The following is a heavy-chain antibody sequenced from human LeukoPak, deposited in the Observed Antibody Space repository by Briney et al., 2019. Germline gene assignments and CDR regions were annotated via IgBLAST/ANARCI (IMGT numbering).Heavy chain of an antibody. D-gene: IGHD1-26*01. CDR3: ARVSGYSCDY. Sequence: GGSLRLSCAASGFSFSDYYMSWIRQAPGKGLEWISYTGSGGSPTYYADSVKGRFTISRDNARRSVYLQINSLRADDTAVYYCARVSGYSCDYWGQGTLVTVSS. V-gene: IGHV3-11*01. CDR1: GFSFSDYY. J-gene: IGHJ4*02. CDR2: TGSGGSPT.